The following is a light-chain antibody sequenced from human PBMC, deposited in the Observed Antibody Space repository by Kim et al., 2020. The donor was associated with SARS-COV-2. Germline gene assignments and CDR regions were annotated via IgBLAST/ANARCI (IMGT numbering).Light chain of an antibody. J-gene: IGKJ2*01. Sequence: DIQLTQSPSFLSASVGDRVTITCRASQDISTYLAWYQQNPGKAPKLLIYAASTLESGVPSRFSGSGSGTEFTLTISSLQPEDFATYYCKPLNSYPLFGQGTKLEI. CDR3: KPLNSYPL. CDR2: AAS. V-gene: IGKV1-9*01. CDR1: QDISTY.